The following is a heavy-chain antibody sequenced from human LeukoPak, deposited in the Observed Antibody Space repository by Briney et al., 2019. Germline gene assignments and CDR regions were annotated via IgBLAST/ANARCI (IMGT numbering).Heavy chain of an antibody. J-gene: IGHJ4*02. Sequence: GGSLRLSCAASGFTFSDYYMSWIRQAPGKGLEWISYISGSSGTIYYGDSVKGRFTISRDNAKNSLYLQMSSLRAEDTAVYYCARRQLTSRPVDYWGQGTLVTVSS. CDR2: ISGSSGTI. CDR3: ARRQLTSRPVDY. CDR1: GFTFSDYY. D-gene: IGHD1-1*01. V-gene: IGHV3-11*01.